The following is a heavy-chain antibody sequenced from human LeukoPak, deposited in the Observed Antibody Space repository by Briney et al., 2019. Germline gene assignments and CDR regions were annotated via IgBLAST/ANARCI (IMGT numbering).Heavy chain of an antibody. V-gene: IGHV3-73*01. Sequence: PGGSLRLSCAASGFTFSGSAMHWVRQASGKGLEWVGRIRSKTNNYATAYAASVKGRVTISRDDAKNTTYPQMNSLKTEDTAVYYCTTDDSSSPFDYWGQGTLVTVSS. J-gene: IGHJ4*02. CDR3: TTDDSSSPFDY. CDR2: IRSKTNNYAT. CDR1: GFTFSGSA. D-gene: IGHD6-6*01.